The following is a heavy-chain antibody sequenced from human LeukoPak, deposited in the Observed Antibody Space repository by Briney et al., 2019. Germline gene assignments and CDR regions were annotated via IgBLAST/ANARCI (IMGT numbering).Heavy chain of an antibody. V-gene: IGHV3-48*03. CDR3: AREDNAFEL. J-gene: IGHJ3*01. CDR1: GFNFNDYE. D-gene: IGHD2-15*01. Sequence: GGSLRLSCAASGFNFNDYEMNWVRQAPGKGLEWIAYINSGSNSIYYADSVRGRVTISRHSASQSVHLQMNSLRVEDTGVYFCAREDNAFELWGQGTVITVSS. CDR2: INSGSNSI.